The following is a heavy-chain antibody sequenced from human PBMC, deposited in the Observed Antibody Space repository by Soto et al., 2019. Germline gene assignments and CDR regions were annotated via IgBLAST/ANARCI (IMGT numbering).Heavy chain of an antibody. J-gene: IGHJ6*01. D-gene: IGHD3-3*01. CDR3: AKARGNYDFFHGMDV. CDR1: GFTFSSYG. V-gene: IGHV3-30*18. CDR2: ISYDGSNK. Sequence: QVQLVESGGGVVQPGRSLRLSCAASGFTFSSYGMHWVRQAPGKGLEWVAVISYDGSNKYYADSVKGRFTISRDNSKNTLYLQMNSLRAEDTAVYYCAKARGNYDFFHGMDVW.